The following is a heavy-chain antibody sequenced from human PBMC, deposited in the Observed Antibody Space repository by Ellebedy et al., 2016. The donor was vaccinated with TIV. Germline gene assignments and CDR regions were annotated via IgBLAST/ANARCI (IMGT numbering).Heavy chain of an antibody. CDR3: AKDMRYTAGWGGALDI. CDR2: IGSTNYST. CDR1: GFTVSSNF. J-gene: IGHJ3*02. D-gene: IGHD6-19*01. Sequence: PGGSLRLSCAASGFTVSSNFMTWVRQAPGKGLEWVSSIGSTNYSTHYANSVKGRFTISRDNSRNTLYLQMNNLRGEDTAVYFCAKDMRYTAGWGGALDIWGQGAMVVVSS. V-gene: IGHV3-23*01.